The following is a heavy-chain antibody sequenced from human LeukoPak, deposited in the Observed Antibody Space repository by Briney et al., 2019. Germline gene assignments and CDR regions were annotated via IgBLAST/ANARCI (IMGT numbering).Heavy chain of an antibody. D-gene: IGHD2-21*02. CDR2: IFSST. CDR1: GFTVSSNS. V-gene: IGHV3-53*01. Sequence: GGSLRLSCTVSGFTVSSNSMSWVRQAPGKGLEGVSFIFSSTHYSDSVKGRFTISRDNAKNSLYLQMNSLRAEDTAVYYCARGDLVVTLEGPIDYWGQGTLVTVSS. CDR3: ARGDLVVTLEGPIDY. J-gene: IGHJ4*02.